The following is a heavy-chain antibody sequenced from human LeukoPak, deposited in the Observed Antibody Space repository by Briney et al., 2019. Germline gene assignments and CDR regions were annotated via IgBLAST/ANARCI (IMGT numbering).Heavy chain of an antibody. CDR2: IYTSGST. J-gene: IGHJ4*02. Sequence: PSETLSLTCTVSGGSICSYYWSWIRQPAGKGLEWIGRIYTSGSTNYNPSLKSRVTMSIDTSKNQFSLKLSSVTAADTAVYYCARGRRGGYSYGYNFDYWGQGTLVTVSS. CDR3: ARGRRGGYSYGYNFDY. CDR1: GGSICSYY. V-gene: IGHV4-4*07. D-gene: IGHD5-18*01.